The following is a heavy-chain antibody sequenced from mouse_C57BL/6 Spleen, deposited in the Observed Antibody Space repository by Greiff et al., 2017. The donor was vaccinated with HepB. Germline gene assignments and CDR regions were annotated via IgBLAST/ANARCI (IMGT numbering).Heavy chain of an antibody. CDR2: IYPGDGDT. CDR1: GYAFSSYW. CDR3: AGRWLLRGYFDV. D-gene: IGHD2-3*01. V-gene: IGHV1-80*01. J-gene: IGHJ1*03. Sequence: QVQLQQSGAELVKPGASVKISYKASGYAFSSYWMNWVKQRPGKGLEWIGQIYPGDGDTNYNGKFKGKATLTADKSSSTAYMQLSSLTSEDSAVYFCAGRWLLRGYFDVWGTGTTVTVSS.